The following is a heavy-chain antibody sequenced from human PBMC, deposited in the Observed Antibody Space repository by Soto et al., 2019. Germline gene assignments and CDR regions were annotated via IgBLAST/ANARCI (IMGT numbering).Heavy chain of an antibody. V-gene: IGHV1-69*13. CDR2: IIPIFGTA. D-gene: IGHD6-6*01. Sequence: SVKVSCKASGGTFSSYAISWVRQAPGQGLEWMGGIIPIFGTANYAQKFQGGVTITADESTSTACMELSSLRSEDTAVYYCARGHSSSRDNWFDPWGQGTLVTVSS. CDR3: ARGHSSSRDNWFDP. CDR1: GGTFSSYA. J-gene: IGHJ5*02.